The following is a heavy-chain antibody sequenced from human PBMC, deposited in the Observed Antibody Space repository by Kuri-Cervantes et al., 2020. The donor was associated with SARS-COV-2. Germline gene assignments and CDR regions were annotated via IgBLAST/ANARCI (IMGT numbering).Heavy chain of an antibody. CDR1: GYTFTSYS. Sequence: GGSLRLSCKASGYTFTSYSITWVRQAPGQGLEWMGGIIPIFRTANYAQKFQGRVTITAAKSTSTAYMELSSLRSEDTAVYYCARDPMSGDSSGYYYHPYYFDYWGQGTLVTVSS. V-gene: IGHV1-69*06. J-gene: IGHJ4*02. CDR3: ARDPMSGDSSGYYYHPYYFDY. CDR2: IIPIFRTA. D-gene: IGHD3-22*01.